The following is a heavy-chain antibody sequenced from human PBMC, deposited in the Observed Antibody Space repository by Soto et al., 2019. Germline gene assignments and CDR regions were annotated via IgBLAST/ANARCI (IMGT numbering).Heavy chain of an antibody. V-gene: IGHV4-31*03. CDR3: ARGRYSYGF. D-gene: IGHD5-18*01. J-gene: IGHJ4*02. CDR2: IYYSGST. CDR1: GCSISRGVYY. Sequence: SETLALTFTFSGCSISRGVYYWSWLRQQPGNGLEWGGYIYYSGSTYYNPSLKSRVTISVDTSKNLFSLKLSSVTAADTAVYYCARGRYSYGFWGQGTLVTVS.